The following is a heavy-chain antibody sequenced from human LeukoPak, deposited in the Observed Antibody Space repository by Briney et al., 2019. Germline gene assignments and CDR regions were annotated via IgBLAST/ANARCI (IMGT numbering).Heavy chain of an antibody. D-gene: IGHD6-13*01. CDR3: AKAAAGTEYYFEY. J-gene: IGHJ4*02. CDR1: GFTFSSYG. V-gene: IGHV3-30*18. Sequence: GGSLRLSCAASGFTFSSYGMHWVRQAPGKGLEWVAVISYDGSNKYYADSVKGRFTISRDNSKNTLYLQMDRLRAEDTAVYYCAKAAAGTEYYFEYWGQGTLVTVSS. CDR2: ISYDGSNK.